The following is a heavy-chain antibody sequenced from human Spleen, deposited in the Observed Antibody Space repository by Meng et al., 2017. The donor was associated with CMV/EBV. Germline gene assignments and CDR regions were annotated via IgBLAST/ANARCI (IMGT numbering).Heavy chain of an antibody. CDR3: ARDLGGSGWYLAY. Sequence: QALLVQAGAEVKKPGASVKVSCKASGGTFSSYAISWVRQSPGQGLEWMGGIIPIFGTANYAQKFQGRVTITADESTSTAYMELSSLRSEDTAVYYCARDLGGSGWYLAYWGQGTLVTVSS. J-gene: IGHJ4*02. CDR2: IIPIFGTA. D-gene: IGHD6-19*01. V-gene: IGHV1-69*01. CDR1: GGTFSSYA.